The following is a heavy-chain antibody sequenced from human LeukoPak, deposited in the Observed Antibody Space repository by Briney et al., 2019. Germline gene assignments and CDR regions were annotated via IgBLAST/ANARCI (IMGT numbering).Heavy chain of an antibody. D-gene: IGHD4-17*01. CDR3: ARGPDFGDRLDYFDY. CDR1: GFTFSRQW. V-gene: IGHV3-7*01. J-gene: IGHJ4*02. Sequence: GGSLRLSCAASGFTFSRQWMGWVRQALGKGLEWVASIKQDGSQYYVDSVKGRFFISRENAKNSVSLQMNSLRGEDTAVYYCARGPDFGDRLDYFDYWGQGTLVTVS. CDR2: IKQDGSQ.